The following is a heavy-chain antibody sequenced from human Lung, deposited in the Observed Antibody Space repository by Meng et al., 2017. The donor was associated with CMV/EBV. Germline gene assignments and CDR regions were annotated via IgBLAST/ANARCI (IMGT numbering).Heavy chain of an antibody. Sequence: SXAASRFTFSAYEMNWVRQAPGKGLEWVSYIGGSGGPINYADSVRGRFTISRNNARNSLYLQMNSLRAEDTAVYYCARGGYDYVWGSLDYWGQGTLVTVSS. V-gene: IGHV3-48*03. CDR2: IGGSGGPI. D-gene: IGHD3-16*01. CDR3: ARGGYDYVWGSLDY. CDR1: RFTFSAYE. J-gene: IGHJ4*02.